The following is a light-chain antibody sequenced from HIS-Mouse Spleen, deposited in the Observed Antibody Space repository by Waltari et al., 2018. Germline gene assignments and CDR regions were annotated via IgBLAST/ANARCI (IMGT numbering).Light chain of an antibody. CDR2: LGS. CDR3: MQALQTPWT. J-gene: IGKJ1*01. V-gene: IGKV2-28*01. Sequence: EIVLTQSPGTLSLSPGERASISCRSSQSLLHSNGYNYLDWYLQKPGQSPQLLIYLGSNRASGVPDRFSGSGSGTDFTLKISRVEAEDVGVYYCMQALQTPWTFGQGTKVEIK. CDR1: QSLLHSNGYNY.